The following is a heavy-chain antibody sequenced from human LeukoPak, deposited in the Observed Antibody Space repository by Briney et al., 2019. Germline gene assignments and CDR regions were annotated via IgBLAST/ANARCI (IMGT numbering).Heavy chain of an antibody. CDR1: GFTVSSNY. CDR3: ARDRPRPGDGDLLEGY. CDR2: IYSGGST. Sequence: PGGSLRLSCAASGFTVSSNYMSWVRQAPGKGLGWVSVIYSGGSTYYADSVKGRFTISRDNAKNSLYLQMNSLRVEDTAVYYCARDRPRPGDGDLLEGYWGQGTLVTVSS. J-gene: IGHJ4*02. D-gene: IGHD4-17*01. V-gene: IGHV3-53*01.